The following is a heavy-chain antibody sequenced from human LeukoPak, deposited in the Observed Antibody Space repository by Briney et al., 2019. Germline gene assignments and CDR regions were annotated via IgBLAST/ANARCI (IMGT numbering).Heavy chain of an antibody. Sequence: GASVKVSCKASGYTFTGYYMHWVRQAPGQGLEWMGWINPNSGGTNYAQKFQGRVTMTRNTSISTAYMELSSLRSEDTAVYYCARSAYGYNRYWGQGTLVTVSS. D-gene: IGHD5-24*01. J-gene: IGHJ4*02. CDR2: INPNSGGT. V-gene: IGHV1-2*02. CDR3: ARSAYGYNRY. CDR1: GYTFTGYY.